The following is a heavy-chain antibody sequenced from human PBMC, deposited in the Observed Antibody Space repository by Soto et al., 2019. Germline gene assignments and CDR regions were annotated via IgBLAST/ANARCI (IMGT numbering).Heavy chain of an antibody. CDR2: IIPILGIA. CDR3: ARDGCSSTSCYAGCVDV. CDR1: GGTFSSYT. V-gene: IGHV1-69*08. J-gene: IGHJ6*02. D-gene: IGHD2-2*01. Sequence: QVQLVQSGAEVKKPGSSVKVSCKASGGTFSSYTISWVRQAPGQGLEWMGRIIPILGIANYAQKFQGRVTITADKSTSTAYMELSSLRSEDTAVYYCARDGCSSTSCYAGCVDVWGQGTTVTVSS.